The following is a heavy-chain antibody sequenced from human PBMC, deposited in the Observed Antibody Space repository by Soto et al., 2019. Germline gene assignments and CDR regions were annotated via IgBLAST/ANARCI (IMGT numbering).Heavy chain of an antibody. CDR1: GGSISSSSYY. CDR2: IYYSGST. J-gene: IGHJ3*02. V-gene: IGHV4-39*01. Sequence: LQLQESGPGLVKPSESLSLTCTVSGGSISSSSYYWGWIRQPPGKGLAWIGSIYYSGSTYYNPSLKSRITIPVATSKNKFPQMLSSVNAADTAVYYCASPLLLGYGSGGSCYSDDFDIWGQGTMVTVSS. D-gene: IGHD2-15*01. CDR3: ASPLLLGYGSGGSCYSDDFDI.